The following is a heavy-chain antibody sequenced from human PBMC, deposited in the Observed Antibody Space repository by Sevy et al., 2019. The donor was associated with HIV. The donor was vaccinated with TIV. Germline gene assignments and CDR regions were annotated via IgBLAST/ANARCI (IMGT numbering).Heavy chain of an antibody. CDR2: IYYSGST. CDR1: GGCISSSSYY. V-gene: IGHV4-39*01. J-gene: IGHJ4*02. D-gene: IGHD3-22*01. Sequence: SETLSLTCTVSGGCISSSSYYWGWIRQPPGKGLEWIGSIYYSGSTYYNPSLKSRVTISVDTSKNQFSLKLSSVTAADTAVYYCVGIYYDSSGYYFLSFDYWGQGTLVTVSS. CDR3: VGIYYDSSGYYFLSFDY.